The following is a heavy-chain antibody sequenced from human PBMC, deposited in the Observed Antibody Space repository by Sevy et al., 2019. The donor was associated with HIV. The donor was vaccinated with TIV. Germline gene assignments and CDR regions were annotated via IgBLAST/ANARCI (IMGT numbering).Heavy chain of an antibody. J-gene: IGHJ4*02. V-gene: IGHV3-48*01. CDR2: ISHSTNTR. CDR1: GFTFSSFG. Sequence: GGSLRLSCAASGFTFSSFGMNWGLQAPGKGLEWISYISHSTNTRLYAASVKGRFSISRDNARNTLYLQMNSLRAEDTAVYYCARESYFYDTTTFPENDYWGRGTLVTVSS. CDR3: ARESYFYDTTTFPENDY. D-gene: IGHD3-22*01.